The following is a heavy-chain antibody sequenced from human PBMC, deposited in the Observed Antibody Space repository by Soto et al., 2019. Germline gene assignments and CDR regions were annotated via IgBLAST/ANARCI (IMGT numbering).Heavy chain of an antibody. J-gene: IGHJ6*02. V-gene: IGHV4-61*01. CDR3: ARDGFGNYEYYYYGMDV. Sequence: SETLSLTCTVSGGSVSSGSYYWSWIRQPPGKGLEWIGYIYYSGSTNYNPSLKSRVTISVDTSKNQFSLKLSSVTAADTAVYYCARDGFGNYEYYYYGMDVWGQGTTVTVSS. CDR1: GGSVSSGSYY. CDR2: IYYSGST. D-gene: IGHD4-4*01.